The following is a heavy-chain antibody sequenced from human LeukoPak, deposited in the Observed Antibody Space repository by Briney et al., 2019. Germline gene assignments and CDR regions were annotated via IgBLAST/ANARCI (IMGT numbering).Heavy chain of an antibody. D-gene: IGHD6-6*01. CDR3: AKDRIPRLVLFEYFDY. CDR2: ISGSGGST. CDR1: GFTFSSYA. Sequence: GGSLRLSCAASGFTFSSYAMSWVRQAPGKGLEWVSAISGSGGSTYYADSVKGRFTISRDNSKNTLYLQMNSLRAEDTAVYYCAKDRIPRLVLFEYFDYWGQGTLATASS. V-gene: IGHV3-23*01. J-gene: IGHJ4*02.